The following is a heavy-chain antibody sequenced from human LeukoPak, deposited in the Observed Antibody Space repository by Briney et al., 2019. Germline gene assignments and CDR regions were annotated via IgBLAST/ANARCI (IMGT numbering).Heavy chain of an antibody. CDR2: ISGSGGAI. Sequence: GGSLRLSCAASGFTFSDYYMSWIRQAPGKGLECLSYISGSGGAIYYADSLKGRFTVSRDNAKNSLYLQVNSLRAEDTAVYYCARGQNWFDPWGQGTLVTVSS. V-gene: IGHV3-11*01. CDR3: ARGQNWFDP. CDR1: GFTFSDYY. J-gene: IGHJ5*02.